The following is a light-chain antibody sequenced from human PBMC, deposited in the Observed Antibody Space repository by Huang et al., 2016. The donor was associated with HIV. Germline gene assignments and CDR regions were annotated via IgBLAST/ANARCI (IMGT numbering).Light chain of an antibody. V-gene: IGKV2-28*01. J-gene: IGKJ3*01. CDR2: FSS. Sequence: DIVMTQSPLSLPVTPGEPAYISCRSSQSLLHSNGYNYLEWYLQKPVKTPQLLIYFSSNRTSGVPDRVSGSGSGTDFTLKISRVEAEDVGIYYCMQSVQTPPTFGPGTKVDIK. CDR1: QSLLHSNGYNY. CDR3: MQSVQTPPT.